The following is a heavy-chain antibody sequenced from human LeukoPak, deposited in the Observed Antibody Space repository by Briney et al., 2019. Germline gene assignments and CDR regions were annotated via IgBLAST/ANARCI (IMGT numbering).Heavy chain of an antibody. J-gene: IGHJ4*02. CDR1: GGSISSYY. CDR2: IYYSGST. D-gene: IGHD3-22*01. V-gene: IGHV4-59*08. CDR3: ARHFPGGRYYSDSSGYRREYIDC. Sequence: SETLSLTCTVSGGSISSYYWSWIRQPPGKGLEWIGYIYYSGSTNYNPSLRSQVTISIDTSKNQFSLNLSSVTAADTAVYYCARHFPGGRYYSDSSGYRREYIDCWGQGTLVTVSS.